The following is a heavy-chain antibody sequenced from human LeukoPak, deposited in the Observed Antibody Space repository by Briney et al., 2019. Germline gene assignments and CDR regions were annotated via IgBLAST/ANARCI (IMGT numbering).Heavy chain of an antibody. Sequence: PGGSLRLSCAASGFPLSSYAMSWVRQAPGKGLEWVSATSSSDAGTYYADSVRGRFTISRDNSKNTLYLQMNSLRAEDTAVYYCASLQRLVYYYYYYMDVWGKGTTVTISS. D-gene: IGHD6-13*01. CDR1: GFPLSSYA. J-gene: IGHJ6*03. CDR2: TSSSDAGT. CDR3: ASLQRLVYYYYYYMDV. V-gene: IGHV3-23*01.